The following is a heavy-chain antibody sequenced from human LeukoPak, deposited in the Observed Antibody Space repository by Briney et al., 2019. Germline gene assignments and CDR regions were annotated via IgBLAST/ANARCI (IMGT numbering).Heavy chain of an antibody. D-gene: IGHD1-26*01. Sequence: SQTLSLTCTVSGGSISSGGYYWSWIRQPPGKGLEWIGYIYYSGSTNYNPSLKSRVTISVDTSKNQFSLKLSSVTAADTAVYYCARLPYSGIARDVWGQGTTVTVSS. CDR3: ARLPYSGIARDV. CDR1: GGSISSGGYY. V-gene: IGHV4-61*08. CDR2: IYYSGST. J-gene: IGHJ6*02.